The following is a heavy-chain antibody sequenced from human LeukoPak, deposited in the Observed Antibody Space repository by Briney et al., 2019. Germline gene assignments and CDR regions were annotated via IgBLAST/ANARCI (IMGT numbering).Heavy chain of an antibody. CDR2: ITGGGTRA. Sequence: PGGSLRLSCAASGFTFSNYAMSWVRQAPGKGLEWVSSITGGGTRAYYADSVKGRFTISRDNSGYTLHLQMNSLRAEDTAVYYCASRPSIVAATVLFDYWGQGTLVTVFS. D-gene: IGHD6-13*01. V-gene: IGHV3-23*01. CDR1: GFTFSNYA. CDR3: ASRPSIVAATVLFDY. J-gene: IGHJ4*02.